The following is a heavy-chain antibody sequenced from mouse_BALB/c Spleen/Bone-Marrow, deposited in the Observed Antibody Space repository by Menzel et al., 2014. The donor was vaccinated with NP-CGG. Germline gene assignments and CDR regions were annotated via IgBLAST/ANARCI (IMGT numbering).Heavy chain of an antibody. Sequence: VKLQESGAELARPGASVWMSCKASGYTFTSYPMNWVQQRPGKGLEWIGYINPSSGYTNYNQKFKAKATLTADKSSSITYMQLSSPTSYYSASYDFSRSSLYYVDYWGQGTTLTVSS. CDR3: SRSSLYYVDY. J-gene: IGHJ2*01. CDR1: GYTFTSYP. CDR2: INPSSGYT. V-gene: IGHV1-4*01.